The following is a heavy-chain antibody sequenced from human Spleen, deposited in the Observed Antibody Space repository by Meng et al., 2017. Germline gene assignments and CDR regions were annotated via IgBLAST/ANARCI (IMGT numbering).Heavy chain of an antibody. J-gene: IGHJ5*02. CDR1: GGGMGDGTG. V-gene: IGHV4-4*02. Sequence: VRLQESGAGLVRASGAVWLTGGVSGGGMGDGTGWSWGRQFTGKGQECIGDIFYTGLTNYNPSLKRRVPLSVDTSKHQFSLTLTSVTAADTATYYCARVDVDTGVPSWGQGTLVTVSS. CDR3: ARVDVDTGVPS. D-gene: IGHD5-18*01. CDR2: IFYTGLT.